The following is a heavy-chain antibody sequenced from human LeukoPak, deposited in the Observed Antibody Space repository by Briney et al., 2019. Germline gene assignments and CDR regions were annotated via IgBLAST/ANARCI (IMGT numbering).Heavy chain of an antibody. D-gene: IGHD1-26*01. CDR1: GYTFTGYY. V-gene: IGHV1-2*02. J-gene: IGHJ3*02. CDR2: INPNSGGT. CDR3: ARVPGTDAFDI. Sequence: ASVKVSCKASGYTFTGYYMHWVRQAPGQGLEWMGWINPNSGGTNYAQKFQGRVTITRDTSASTAYMELSSLRSEDMAVYYCARVPGTDAFDIWGQGTMVTVSS.